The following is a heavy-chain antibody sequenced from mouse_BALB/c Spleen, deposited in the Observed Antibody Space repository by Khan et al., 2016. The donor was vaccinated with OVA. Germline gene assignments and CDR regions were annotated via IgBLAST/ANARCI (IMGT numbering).Heavy chain of an antibody. V-gene: IGHV1S135*01. D-gene: IGHD2-2*01. Sequence: VQLKQSGPELMKPGASVKLSCKASGYSFTSYYIHWVMQSHGTSLEWIGYIDPFSGGTTYNQKFKGKATITVDKSYSTSYIHLSNLTSEDSAVYYCTRHGYVAWFTYWGQGTLVTVSA. CDR3: TRHGYVAWFTY. J-gene: IGHJ3*01. CDR1: GYSFTSYY. CDR2: IDPFSGGT.